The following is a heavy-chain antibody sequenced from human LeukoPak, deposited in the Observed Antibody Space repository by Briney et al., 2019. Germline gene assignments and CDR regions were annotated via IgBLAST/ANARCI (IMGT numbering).Heavy chain of an antibody. J-gene: IGHJ4*02. D-gene: IGHD3-10*01. CDR3: ARIWAEFQLVSDF. CDR2: ISGHNGHT. CDR1: GYTFNSYL. Sequence: ASVKVSCKASGYTFNSYLISWVRQVPGQELGWMGWISGHNGHTDYAQKFKDRVTLTTDTSTSTAYMELRSLTSDDTAVYFCARIWAEFQLVSDFWGQGTLVTVSP. V-gene: IGHV1-18*01.